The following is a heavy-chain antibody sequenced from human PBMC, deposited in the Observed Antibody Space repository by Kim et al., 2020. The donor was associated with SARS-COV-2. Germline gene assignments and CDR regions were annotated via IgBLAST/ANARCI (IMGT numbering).Heavy chain of an antibody. V-gene: IGHV3-23*01. CDR1: GFTISNYI. CDR3: AKPSAGTQGWFDP. CDR2: IGSGGHT. D-gene: IGHD1-1*01. J-gene: IGHJ5*02. Sequence: GGSLRLSCAASGFTISNYIISWVRQAPEKGLEWVSSIGSGGHTYYTESMKGRFTISRDISKNTVYLQMDSLRDEDTAVYYCAKPSAGTQGWFDPWGQGTQVIVSS.